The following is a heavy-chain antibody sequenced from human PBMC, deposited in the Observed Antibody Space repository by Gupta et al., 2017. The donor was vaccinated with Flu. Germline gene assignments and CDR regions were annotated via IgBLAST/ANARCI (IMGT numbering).Heavy chain of an antibody. V-gene: IGHV3-9*01. CDR3: AKSGTYSSSTGAFDI. CDR1: GFNFDDFA. CDR2: ISWNSGNV. D-gene: IGHD6-6*01. Sequence: EVQLVESGGGLVQPGRSLRLCCAASGFNFDDFAMHWVRQAPGKGLELVSGISWNSGNVGYADSVKGRFTISRDNAKNSLYLQMNSPSTEDTALYFCAKSGTYSSSTGAFDIWGQGTMVTVSS. J-gene: IGHJ3*02.